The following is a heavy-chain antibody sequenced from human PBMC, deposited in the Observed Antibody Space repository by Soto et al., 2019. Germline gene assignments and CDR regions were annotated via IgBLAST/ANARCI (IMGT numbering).Heavy chain of an antibody. V-gene: IGHV4-4*09. CDR1: GCSINSYY. J-gene: IGHJ3*02. CDR3: ANSLRGHATVDS. D-gene: IGHD1-1*01. Sequence: SETLSLTGTLSGCSINSYYWNSIREPPGKGLEWIGSIYDSGSTNYNPSLKSRVTISVNMPKTQFFLELSSVTAAHTAMYYSANSLRGHATVDSWGQGTRVTV. CDR2: IYDSGST.